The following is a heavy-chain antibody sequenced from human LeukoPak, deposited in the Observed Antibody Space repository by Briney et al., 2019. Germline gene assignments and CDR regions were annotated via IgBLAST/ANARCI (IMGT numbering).Heavy chain of an antibody. CDR3: ARMTGLYLGYSYGSNFDY. CDR2: IYTSGST. CDR1: GGSISSGSYY. J-gene: IGHJ4*02. V-gene: IGHV4-61*02. Sequence: PSETLSLTCTVSGGSISSGSYYWSWIRQPAGKGLEWIGRIYTSGSTNYTPSLKSRVTISVDTSKNLFSLKLSSVTAADTAVYYCARMTGLYLGYSYGSNFDYWGQGTLVTVSS. D-gene: IGHD5-18*01.